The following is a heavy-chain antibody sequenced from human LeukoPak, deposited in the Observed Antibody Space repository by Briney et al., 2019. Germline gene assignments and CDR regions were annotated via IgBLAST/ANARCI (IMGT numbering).Heavy chain of an antibody. CDR3: ARDRGWQQFDY. CDR1: GFTFSSSW. Sequence: GGSLRLSCVASGFTFSSSWMTWVRQAPGMGLERVANIKADGTGKYYVDSVRGRFSITRDNAKNSLYLELNSLRAEDTGVYFCARDRGWQQFDYWGQGTLVTVSS. CDR2: IKADGTGK. V-gene: IGHV3-7*01. D-gene: IGHD5-24*01. J-gene: IGHJ4*01.